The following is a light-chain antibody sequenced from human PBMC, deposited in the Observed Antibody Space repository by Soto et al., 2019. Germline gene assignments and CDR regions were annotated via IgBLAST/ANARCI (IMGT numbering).Light chain of an antibody. V-gene: IGKV3-11*01. CDR2: DAS. CDR3: QQRSNWTYT. J-gene: IGKJ2*01. CDR1: QSVSSY. Sequence: EIVLTQSPATLSLSPGERATLSCRASQSVSSYLAGYQQKPGQAPRLLIYDASNRATGIPDRFSGSGSGTDFTLTISSLEPEDFAVYYCQQRSNWTYTFGQGTKLEIK.